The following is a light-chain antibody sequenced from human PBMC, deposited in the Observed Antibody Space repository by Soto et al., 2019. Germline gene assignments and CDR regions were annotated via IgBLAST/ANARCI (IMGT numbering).Light chain of an antibody. CDR1: QSPVYSNGNTY. CDR2: KVS. J-gene: IGKJ2*01. Sequence: DVVMTQSPLSLPVTLGQPASISCRSSQSPVYSNGNTYLSWFQQRPGQSPRRLIYKVSNRGSGVPDRVSGSGSGTDFTLKISRVEAEDVGVYYCMQGTHWPYTFGQGTNLEIK. V-gene: IGKV2-30*01. CDR3: MQGTHWPYT.